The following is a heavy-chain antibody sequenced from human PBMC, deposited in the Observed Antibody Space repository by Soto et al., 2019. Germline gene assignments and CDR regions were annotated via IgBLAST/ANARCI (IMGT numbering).Heavy chain of an antibody. CDR2: IIPIFGTA. Sequence: QVQLVQSGAEVKKPGSSVKVSCKASGGTFSSYAISWVRQAPGQGLEWMGGIIPIFGTANYAQKFQGRVTIPGDESRGTAYMEVSGLISEDRAVYYWGRDGNEYGWGIYFYNYGMDVWGKGTPVTVSS. D-gene: IGHD3-10*01. CDR3: GRDGNEYGWGIYFYNYGMDV. J-gene: IGHJ6*04. V-gene: IGHV1-69*01. CDR1: GGTFSSYA.